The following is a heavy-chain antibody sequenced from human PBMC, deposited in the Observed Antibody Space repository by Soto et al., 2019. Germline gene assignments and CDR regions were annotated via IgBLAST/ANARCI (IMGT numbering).Heavy chain of an antibody. CDR1: GFTVSSHY. CDR2: IYSGGST. J-gene: IGHJ5*02. Sequence: EVQLVESGGGLVQPGGSLRLSCAVSGFTVSSHYMSWVRQAPGKGLEWVSVIYSGGSTYYADSVKGRFTISRDNSKNTLYLQMNSLRAEGSAVYYCAQHDWFDPWGQGTLVTVSS. D-gene: IGHD1-1*01. V-gene: IGHV3-66*01. CDR3: AQHDWFDP.